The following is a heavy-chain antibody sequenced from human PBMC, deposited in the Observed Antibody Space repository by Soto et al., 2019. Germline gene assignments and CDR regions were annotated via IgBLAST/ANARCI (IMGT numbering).Heavy chain of an antibody. J-gene: IGHJ5*02. Sequence: EVQLVESGGGLVQPGGSLRLSCAASGFTFRNYWMSWVRQAPGKGLEWVASVKQDVNEKYYVDSVKGRFTISRDNAKNSLYLQMNSLRAEDTAVYYCAKDQEAGGMVGYYDAWGQGTLVTVSS. V-gene: IGHV3-7*05. CDR2: VKQDVNEK. CDR1: GFTFRNYW. CDR3: AKDQEAGGMVGYYDA. D-gene: IGHD3-22*01.